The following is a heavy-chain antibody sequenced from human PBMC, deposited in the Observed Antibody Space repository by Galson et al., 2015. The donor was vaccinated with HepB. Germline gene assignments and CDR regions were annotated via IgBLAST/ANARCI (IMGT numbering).Heavy chain of an antibody. CDR2: IIPIFGTA. Sequence: SVKVSCKASGGTFSSYAISWVRQAPGQGLEWMGGIIPIFGTANYAQKFQGRVTITADESTNTAYMELSSLRSEDTAVYYCARGRRTIFGVVIILPDDYWGQGTLVTVSS. V-gene: IGHV1-69*13. CDR1: GGTFSSYA. D-gene: IGHD3-3*01. J-gene: IGHJ4*02. CDR3: ARGRRTIFGVVIILPDDY.